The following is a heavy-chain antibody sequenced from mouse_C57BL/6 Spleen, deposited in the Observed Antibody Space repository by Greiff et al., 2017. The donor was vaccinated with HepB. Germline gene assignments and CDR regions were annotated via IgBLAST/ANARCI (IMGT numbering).Heavy chain of an antibody. CDR2: INPNNGGT. CDR1: GYTFTDYY. CDR3: ARWGIDYYAMDD. J-gene: IGHJ4*01. Sequence: VQLQQPGAELVKPGASVKLSCKASGYTFTDYYMNWVKQSHGKSLEWIGDINPNNGGTSYNQKFKGKATLTVDKSSSTAYMELRSLTSEDSAVYYCARWGIDYYAMDDWGQGTSVTVSS. V-gene: IGHV1-26*01.